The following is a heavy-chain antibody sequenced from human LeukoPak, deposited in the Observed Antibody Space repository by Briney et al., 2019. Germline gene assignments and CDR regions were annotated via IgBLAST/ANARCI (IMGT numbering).Heavy chain of an antibody. CDR3: ARVEYQLLLLDY. D-gene: IGHD2-2*01. Sequence: SETLSLTCTVSGSSISSSSYYWRWLPQPPGKGLEGIGSIYYSGSTYYNPSLKSRVTISVDTSKNQFSLKLSSVRAADTAVYYCARVEYQLLLLDYWGQGTLVTVSS. V-gene: IGHV4-39*07. J-gene: IGHJ4*02. CDR1: GSSISSSSYY. CDR2: IYYSGST.